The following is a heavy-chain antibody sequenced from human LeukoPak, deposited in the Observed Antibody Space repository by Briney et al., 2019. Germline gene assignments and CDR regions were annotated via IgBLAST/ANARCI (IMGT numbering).Heavy chain of an antibody. D-gene: IGHD3-10*01. CDR3: ATEWGYYGSGSYFDY. Sequence: SVKVSCKSSGYTFTKYDIHWVRQATGQGLEWRGWVNPNSGNTGYVQKLQGRVTITADKTTSTAYMELSSLRSEDTAVYYCATEWGYYGSGSYFDYWGQGTLVTVSS. CDR2: VNPNSGNT. V-gene: IGHV1-8*03. CDR1: GYTFTKYD. J-gene: IGHJ4*02.